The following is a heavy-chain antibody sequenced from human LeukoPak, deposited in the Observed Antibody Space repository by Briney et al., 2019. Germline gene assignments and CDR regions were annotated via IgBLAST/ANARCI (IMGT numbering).Heavy chain of an antibody. D-gene: IGHD6-19*01. Sequence: SETLSLTCAVYGGSFSGYYWSWIRQPPGKGLEWIGEINYSGSTNYNPSLKSRVTISVDTSKNQFSLKLSSVTAADTAVYYCARIMAGTTCFDSWGQGTLVTVSS. V-gene: IGHV4-34*01. CDR1: GGSFSGYY. CDR3: ARIMAGTTCFDS. J-gene: IGHJ4*02. CDR2: INYSGST.